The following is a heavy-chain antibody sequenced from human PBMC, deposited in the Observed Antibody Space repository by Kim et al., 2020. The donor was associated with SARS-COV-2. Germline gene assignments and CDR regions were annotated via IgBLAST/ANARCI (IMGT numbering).Heavy chain of an antibody. CDR3: ARDQIYGSGSYPYGMDV. J-gene: IGHJ6*02. CDR1: GGTFSSYA. Sequence: SVKVSCKASGGTFSSYAISWVRQAPGQGLEWMGRIIPILGIANYAQKFQGRVTITADKSTSTAYMELSSLRSEDTAVYYCARDQIYGSGSYPYGMDVWGQGTTVTVSS. CDR2: IIPILGIA. D-gene: IGHD3-10*01. V-gene: IGHV1-69*04.